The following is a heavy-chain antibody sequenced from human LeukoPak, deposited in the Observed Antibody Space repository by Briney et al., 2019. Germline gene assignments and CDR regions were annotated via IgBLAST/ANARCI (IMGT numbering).Heavy chain of an antibody. CDR2: IYYSGST. Sequence: PSETLSLTCIISGGSISSYYWSWIRQPPGKGLEWIGYIYYSGSTNYNPSLKSRVTISVDTSKNQFSLKLSSVTAADTAVYYCAREYCSNGTCYSAFDYWGQGTLVTVSS. D-gene: IGHD2-8*01. CDR3: AREYCSNGTCYSAFDY. J-gene: IGHJ4*02. CDR1: GGSISSYY. V-gene: IGHV4-59*01.